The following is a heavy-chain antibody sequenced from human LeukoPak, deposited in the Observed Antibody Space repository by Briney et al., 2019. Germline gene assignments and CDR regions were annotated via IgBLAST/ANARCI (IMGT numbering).Heavy chain of an antibody. CDR1: GFTFSSYW. CDR3: AKTIYCSGGSCYSGYYYYGMDV. CDR2: ISGSGGST. V-gene: IGHV3-23*01. D-gene: IGHD2-15*01. Sequence: PGGSLRLSCAASGFTFSSYWMSWVRQAPGKGLEWVSAISGSGGSTYYADSVKGRFTISRDNSKNTLYLQMNSLRAEDTAVYYCAKTIYCSGGSCYSGYYYYGMDVWGQGTTVTVSS. J-gene: IGHJ6*02.